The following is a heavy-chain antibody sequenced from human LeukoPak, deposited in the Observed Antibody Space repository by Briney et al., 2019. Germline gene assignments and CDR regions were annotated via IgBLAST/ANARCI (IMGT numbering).Heavy chain of an antibody. CDR1: GFTFSSYS. Sequence: GGSLRLSCAASGFTFSSYSMNWVRQAPGKGLEWISYISSSSSTIYYADSVKGRFTISRDNAKNSLYLQMNSLRAEDTAVYYCARDRPALRFLERRCMDVCGQGTTVTVSS. D-gene: IGHD3-3*01. J-gene: IGHJ6*02. CDR3: ARDRPALRFLERRCMDV. V-gene: IGHV3-48*01. CDR2: ISSSSSTI.